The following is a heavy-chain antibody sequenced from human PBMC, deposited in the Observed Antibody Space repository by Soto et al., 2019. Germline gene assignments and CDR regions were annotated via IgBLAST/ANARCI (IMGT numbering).Heavy chain of an antibody. V-gene: IGHV4-59*08. CDR1: GGSISSYY. CDR3: ARHLTGYYYFDL. D-gene: IGHD1-26*01. CDR2: ISYSGST. Sequence: QVQLQESGPGLAKPSETLSLTCTVSGGSISSYYWSWIRQPPGKGLEWIGYISYSGSTNYNPSLKSRVTISVDTSKNQFSLKLSSVTAADTAVYYCARHLTGYYYFDLWGRGTLVTVSS. J-gene: IGHJ2*01.